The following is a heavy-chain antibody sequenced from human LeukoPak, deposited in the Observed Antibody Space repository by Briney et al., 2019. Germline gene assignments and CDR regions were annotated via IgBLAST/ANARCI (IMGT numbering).Heavy chain of an antibody. V-gene: IGHV3-33*01. CDR2: IWYDGSNK. CDR1: GFTFSSYG. J-gene: IGHJ4*02. D-gene: IGHD3-10*01. CDR3: ARDPGFGISQKGILNFDY. Sequence: GRSLRLSCAASGFTFSSYGMHWVRQAPGKGLEWVAVIWYDGSNKYYADSVKGRFTISRDNSKNTLYLQMNSLRAEDTAVYYCARDPGFGISQKGILNFDYWGQGTLVTVSS.